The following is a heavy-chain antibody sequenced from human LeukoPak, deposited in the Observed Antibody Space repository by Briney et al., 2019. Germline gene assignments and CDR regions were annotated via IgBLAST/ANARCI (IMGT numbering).Heavy chain of an antibody. D-gene: IGHD1-26*01. CDR3: ARQTGTGSYYDFDY. Sequence: ASVKVSCKASGGTFSRLGISWVRQAPGQGLEWMGRIIPIVGATNYAQKLQGRVTMTTDTSTSTAYMELRSLRSDDTAVYYCARQTGTGSYYDFDYWGQGTLVTVSS. V-gene: IGHV1-18*01. J-gene: IGHJ4*02. CDR2: IIPIVGAT. CDR1: GGTFSRLG.